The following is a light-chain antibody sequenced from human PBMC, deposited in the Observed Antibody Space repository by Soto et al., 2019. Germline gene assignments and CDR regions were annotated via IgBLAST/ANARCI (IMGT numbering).Light chain of an antibody. CDR2: EVT. Sequence: QSALTQPASVSGSPGQSITISCTGTNSDIGGYNYVSWYQQHPGKAPKLMIYEVTNRPSGVSNRFSGSKSGNKASLTISGLQAEDEADYYCASYTSTSTSVLFGGGTKLTVL. CDR1: NSDIGGYNY. V-gene: IGLV2-14*01. CDR3: ASYTSTSTSVL. J-gene: IGLJ3*02.